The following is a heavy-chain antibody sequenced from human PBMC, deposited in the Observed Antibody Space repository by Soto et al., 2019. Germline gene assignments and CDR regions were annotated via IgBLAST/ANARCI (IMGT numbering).Heavy chain of an antibody. J-gene: IGHJ4*02. CDR2: INSYSGGT. Sequence: QVPLVQSGAEVKKPGASVTVSCKASGYTFTGYYVHWVRQAPGQGLEWMGWINSYSGGTNYAQKFQGRVTMTRDTSISTAYMDLTRLTSDDTAVYYCARGRTTGVDYWGQGTLVTVSS. CDR3: ARGRTTGVDY. CDR1: GYTFTGYY. D-gene: IGHD3-10*01. V-gene: IGHV1-2*02.